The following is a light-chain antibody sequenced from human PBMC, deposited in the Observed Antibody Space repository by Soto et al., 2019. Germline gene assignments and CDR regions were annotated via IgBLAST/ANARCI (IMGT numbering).Light chain of an antibody. CDR3: MQSLQTPLT. CDR2: LGS. CDR1: QNLLHSNGYNY. Sequence: DIVMTQSPLSLPVTPGEPASISCRSSQNLLHSNGYNYLDWYLQKPGQSPQLLIFLGSNRASGVHDRFSGSGSGTDFTLKISRVEAEDVGVYYCMQSLQTPLTFGGGTKVESK. J-gene: IGKJ4*01. V-gene: IGKV2-28*01.